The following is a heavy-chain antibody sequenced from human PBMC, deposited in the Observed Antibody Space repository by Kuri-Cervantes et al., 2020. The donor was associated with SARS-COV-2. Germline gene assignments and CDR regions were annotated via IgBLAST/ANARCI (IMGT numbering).Heavy chain of an antibody. D-gene: IGHD3-3*01. J-gene: IGHJ4*02. CDR2: ISGSGGST. CDR3: ARGHYDFWSGYHTQYYFDY. V-gene: IGHV3-23*01. CDR1: GFTFSSYA. Sequence: GESLKISCAASGFTFSSYAMSWVRQAPGKGLEWVSAISGSGGSTYYADSVKGRFTISRDNSKNSLYLQMNSLRAEDTAVYYCARGHYDFWSGYHTQYYFDYWGQGTLVTVSS.